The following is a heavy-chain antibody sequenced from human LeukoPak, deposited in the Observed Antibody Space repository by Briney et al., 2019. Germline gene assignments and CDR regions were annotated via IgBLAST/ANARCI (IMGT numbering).Heavy chain of an antibody. Sequence: GGSLRLSCTASGFTFGDYAMSWVRQAPGKGLEWVGFIRGKAYGGKTEYAASVKGRFTISRDDSKSIAYLQMNSQKTEDTAVYYCTRDQRNYDILTGYYQILYYFDYWGQGTLVTVSS. CDR2: IRGKAYGGKT. CDR1: GFTFGDYA. J-gene: IGHJ4*02. CDR3: TRDQRNYDILTGYYQILYYFDY. D-gene: IGHD3-9*01. V-gene: IGHV3-49*04.